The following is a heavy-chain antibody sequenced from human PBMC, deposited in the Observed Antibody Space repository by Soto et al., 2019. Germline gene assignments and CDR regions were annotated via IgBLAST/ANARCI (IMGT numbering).Heavy chain of an antibody. CDR3: ARGPKGFYGVRPGSGNYYYGMDV. J-gene: IGHJ6*02. CDR2: MNPNSGNT. CDR1: GYTFTSYD. Sequence: GASVKVSCKASGYTFTSYDINWVRQATGQGLERMGWMNPNSGNTGYAQKFQGRVTMTRNTSISTAYMEMSSLRSEDTAMYYCARGPKGFYGVRPGSGNYYYGMDVWGQGTTVTVSS. V-gene: IGHV1-8*01. D-gene: IGHD4-17*01.